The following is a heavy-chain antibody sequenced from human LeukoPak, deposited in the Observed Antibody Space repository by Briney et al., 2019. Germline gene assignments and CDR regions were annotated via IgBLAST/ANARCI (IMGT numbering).Heavy chain of an antibody. CDR3: ARGFGIAASGRLDY. CDR1: GGSFSGYY. V-gene: IGHV4-34*01. J-gene: IGHJ4*02. Sequence: PETLSLTCAVYGGSFSGYYWSWVRQPPGKGREWGGEINHSVRTNYTPSLKSRVTISVDTSKNQFSLKLSSVAAADTAVYYCARGFGIAASGRLDYWGQGTLVTVSS. D-gene: IGHD6-13*01. CDR2: INHSVRT.